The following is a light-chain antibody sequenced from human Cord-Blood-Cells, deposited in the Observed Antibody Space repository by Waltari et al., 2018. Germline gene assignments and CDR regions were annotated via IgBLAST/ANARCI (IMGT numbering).Light chain of an antibody. Sequence: QSALTQPASVSGSPGQSITISCTGTSSDVGGYNYVSGYQQHPGKTPKLMIYDVSRRPSGLSSRSSASKSGNTASLTISGLQAEDEAAYYCSSYTSSSTYVFGTGTKVTVL. CDR1: SSDVGGYNY. CDR3: SSYTSSSTYV. J-gene: IGLJ1*01. V-gene: IGLV2-14*01. CDR2: DVS.